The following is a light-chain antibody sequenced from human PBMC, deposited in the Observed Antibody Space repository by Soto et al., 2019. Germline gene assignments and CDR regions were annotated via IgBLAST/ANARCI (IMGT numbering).Light chain of an antibody. CDR1: QGIASS. Sequence: DIQMTQSPSSVSASVGDRVTISCRASQGIASSLAWYQQQPGKAPKLLIYAASSLQSGVPSRFSGSGSGTDFTLTITSLQPEDFATYYCQQANNLPGLTFGGGTKVDIK. CDR2: AAS. V-gene: IGKV1-12*01. CDR3: QQANNLPGLT. J-gene: IGKJ4*01.